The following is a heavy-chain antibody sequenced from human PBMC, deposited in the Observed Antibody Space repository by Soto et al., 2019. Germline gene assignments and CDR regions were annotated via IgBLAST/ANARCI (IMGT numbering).Heavy chain of an antibody. V-gene: IGHV3-21*01. CDR3: AREMYGSGSHHGGY. J-gene: IGHJ1*01. D-gene: IGHD6-19*01. CDR2: ISSSSSYI. CDR1: GFTFSSYS. Sequence: EVQLVESGGGLVKPGGSLRLSCAASGFTFSSYSMNWVRQAPGKGLEWVSSISSSSSYIYYADSVKGRFTISRDNAKNSLCLQRNRLGAEDTAVYYGAREMYGSGSHHGGYWGRGTLVTVAS.